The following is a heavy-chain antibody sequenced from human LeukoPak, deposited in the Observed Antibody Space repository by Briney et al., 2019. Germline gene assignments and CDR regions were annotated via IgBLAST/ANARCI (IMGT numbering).Heavy chain of an antibody. Sequence: GGSLRLSCAASGFTFSSYWMSWVRQAPGKGLEWVSAISGSGGSTYYADSVKGRFTISRDNSKNTLYLQMNSLRAEDTAVYYCAKSRGSPYSSGFSFDYWGQGTLVTVSS. CDR2: ISGSGGST. D-gene: IGHD6-19*01. J-gene: IGHJ4*02. CDR3: AKSRGSPYSSGFSFDY. CDR1: GFTFSSYW. V-gene: IGHV3-23*01.